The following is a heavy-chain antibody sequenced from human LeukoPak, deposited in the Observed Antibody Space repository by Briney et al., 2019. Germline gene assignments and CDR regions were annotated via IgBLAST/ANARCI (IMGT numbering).Heavy chain of an antibody. CDR2: IYYSGST. CDR3: ARGYYYDSSGYPTDYFDY. D-gene: IGHD3-22*01. CDR1: GGSISSYY. J-gene: IGHJ4*02. Sequence: PSETLSLTCTVSGGSISSYYWSWIRQPPGKGLEWIGYIYYSGSTYYNPSLKSRVTISVDRSKNQFSLKLSSVTAADTAVYYCARGYYYDSSGYPTDYFDYWGQGTLVTVSS. V-gene: IGHV4-59*12.